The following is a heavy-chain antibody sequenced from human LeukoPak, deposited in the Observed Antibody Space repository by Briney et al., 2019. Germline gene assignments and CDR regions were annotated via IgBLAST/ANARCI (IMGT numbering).Heavy chain of an antibody. V-gene: IGHV3-33*08. Sequence: GGSLRLSCAASGFTFSTHWMSWVRQAPGKGLEWVAVIWYDGSNKYYADSVKGRFTISRDNSKNTLYLQMNSLRAEDTAVYYCARNSGRVDYYYYYMDVWGKGTTVTVSS. CDR2: IWYDGSNK. D-gene: IGHD3/OR15-3a*01. J-gene: IGHJ6*03. CDR3: ARNSGRVDYYYYYMDV. CDR1: GFTFSTHW.